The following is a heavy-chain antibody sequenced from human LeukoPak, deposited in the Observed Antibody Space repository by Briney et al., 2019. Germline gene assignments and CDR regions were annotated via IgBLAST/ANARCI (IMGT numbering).Heavy chain of an antibody. CDR2: SDPKSGAT. J-gene: IGHJ4*02. V-gene: IGHV1-2*02. CDR1: GYTFTSYY. Sequence: ASVQVSCKTSGYTFTSYYIHWLRQAPGQRFEWMGWSDPKSGATKYEHFQGRVTMTRDTSISTAYMELSRLTSDDTAVYYCARGNFYDNKGYSPELRYWGQGTLVTVSS. D-gene: IGHD3-10*01. CDR3: ARGNFYDNKGYSPELRY.